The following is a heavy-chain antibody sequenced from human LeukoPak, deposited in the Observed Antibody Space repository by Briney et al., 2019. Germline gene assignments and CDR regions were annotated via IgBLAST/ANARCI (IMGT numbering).Heavy chain of an antibody. CDR1: GFTFSSYA. V-gene: IGHV3-23*01. D-gene: IGHD6-19*01. CDR3: AKGWAVAGQGLCYFDY. Sequence: GGSLRLSCAASGFTFSSYAMSWVRQAPGKGLEWVSAISGSGGSTYYADSVKGRFTISRDNSQNTLYLQMNSLRAGDTAVYYCAKGWAVAGQGLCYFDYWGQGTLVTVSS. CDR2: ISGSGGST. J-gene: IGHJ4*02.